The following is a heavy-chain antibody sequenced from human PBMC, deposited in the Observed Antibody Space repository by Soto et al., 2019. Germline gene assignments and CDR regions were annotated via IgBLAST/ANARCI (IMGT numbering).Heavy chain of an antibody. CDR3: AREMWTRTGPQNFFDY. Sequence: QVQLVQSEGEVRQPGASVKVSCRASGYTFTSYGIIWVRQAPGQGLGWMGYISPSSGVTRYAQNLQGRVTLTTDTSTTTAYMELRSLSSDDTAVYYCAREMWTRTGPQNFFDYWGLGALVTVSS. V-gene: IGHV1-18*01. J-gene: IGHJ4*02. CDR2: ISPSSGVT. D-gene: IGHD2-21*01. CDR1: GYTFTSYG.